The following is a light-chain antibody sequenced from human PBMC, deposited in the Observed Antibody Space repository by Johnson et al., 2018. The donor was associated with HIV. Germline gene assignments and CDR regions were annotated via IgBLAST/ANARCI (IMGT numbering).Light chain of an antibody. Sequence: QPVLTQPPSVSAAPGQKVTISCSGSSSKIGNNYVSWYQQLPGTAPKLLVYENDKRPSGIPHRFSDSKSGTSATLAITGLHAGDEAEYYCGTWGNSLSIGYGFGTGTKVTVL. CDR1: SSKIGNNY. V-gene: IGLV1-51*02. J-gene: IGLJ1*01. CDR3: GTWGNSLSIGYG. CDR2: END.